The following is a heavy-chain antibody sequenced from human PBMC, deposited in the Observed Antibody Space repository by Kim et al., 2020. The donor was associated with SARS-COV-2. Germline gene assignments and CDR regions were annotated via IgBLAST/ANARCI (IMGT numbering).Heavy chain of an antibody. Sequence: GGSLRLSCAASGFTFSSYAMHWVRQAPGKGLEWVAVISYDGSNKYYADSVKGRFTISRDNSKNTLYLQMNSLRAEDTAVYYCARDTVTHSRSFDYWGQGTLVTVSS. CDR3: ARDTVTHSRSFDY. V-gene: IGHV3-30-3*01. CDR1: GFTFSSYA. D-gene: IGHD4-17*01. CDR2: ISYDGSNK. J-gene: IGHJ4*02.